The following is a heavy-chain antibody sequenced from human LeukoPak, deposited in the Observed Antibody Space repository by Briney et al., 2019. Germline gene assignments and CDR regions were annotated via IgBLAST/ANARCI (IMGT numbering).Heavy chain of an antibody. J-gene: IGHJ5*02. CDR3: ARGAYFWSGYSQYNWFDP. CDR1: GGSISSYY. CDR2: IYTSGST. D-gene: IGHD3-3*01. Sequence: PSETLSLTCTVSGGSISSYYWSWIRQPAGKGLEWIGRIYTSGSTNYNPSLKSRVTMSVDTSKNQFSLKLSSVTAADTAVYYCARGAYFWSGYSQYNWFDPWGQGTLVTVSS. V-gene: IGHV4-4*07.